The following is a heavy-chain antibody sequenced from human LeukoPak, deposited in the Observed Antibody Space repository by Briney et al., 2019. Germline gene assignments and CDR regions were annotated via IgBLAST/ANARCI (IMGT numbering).Heavy chain of an antibody. D-gene: IGHD2-21*01. CDR1: GFTFSGYA. Sequence: GGSLRLSCAASGFTFSGYAMSWVRQAPGKGLKWVSGISGSGVSTYYTDSVKGRLTVSRDNSKNTVFLQMNSLRAEDTAVYYCAKGLYGDTFLNWFDPWGQGTLVTVSS. J-gene: IGHJ5*02. CDR3: AKGLYGDTFLNWFDP. CDR2: ISGSGVST. V-gene: IGHV3-23*01.